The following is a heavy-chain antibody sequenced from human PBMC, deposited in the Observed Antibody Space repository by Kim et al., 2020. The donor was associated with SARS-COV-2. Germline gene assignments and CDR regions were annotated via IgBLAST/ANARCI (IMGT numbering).Heavy chain of an antibody. J-gene: IGHJ4*02. CDR2: IYYTGST. Sequence: SQTLSLTCTVSGGSISSSSYDWGWIRQPPGQGLEWIGSIYYTGSTYYNPSLKSRVTISIDTSKNQFSLKLSSVTAADTAVFYCARQATSSWIWGQGTLVTVSS. CDR3: ARQATSSWI. CDR1: GGSISSSSYD. V-gene: IGHV4-39*01. D-gene: IGHD6-13*01.